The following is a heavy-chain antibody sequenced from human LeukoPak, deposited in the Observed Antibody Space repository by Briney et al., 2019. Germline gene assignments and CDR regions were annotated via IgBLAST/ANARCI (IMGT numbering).Heavy chain of an antibody. Sequence: PSETLSLTCTVSGGSVSSYYWSWIRQPPGKGLEWIGDIYYSGSTNYNPSLKSRVTISVDTSKNQFSLKLSCVTAADTAVYYCARGTPTRLDEYDYVWGSYRYEPWGQGTLVTVSS. D-gene: IGHD3-16*02. CDR3: ARGTPTRLDEYDYVWGSYRYEP. CDR2: IYYSGST. J-gene: IGHJ5*02. V-gene: IGHV4-59*02. CDR1: GGSVSSYY.